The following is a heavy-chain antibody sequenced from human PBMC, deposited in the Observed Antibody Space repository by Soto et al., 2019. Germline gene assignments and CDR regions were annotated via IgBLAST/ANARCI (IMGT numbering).Heavy chain of an antibody. V-gene: IGHV4-59*01. Sequence: PSETLSLTCTVSGGSISSYYWSWIRQPPGKGLEWIGYISYSGRTNYNPSLKSRVTISVDTSRNQFSLKLSSVTAADTAVYSCATPPPLTAIVHDYYDGMDVCGRGTTVT. CDR3: ATPPPLTAIVHDYYDGMDV. J-gene: IGHJ6*02. D-gene: IGHD5-18*01. CDR1: GGSISSYY. CDR2: ISYSGRT.